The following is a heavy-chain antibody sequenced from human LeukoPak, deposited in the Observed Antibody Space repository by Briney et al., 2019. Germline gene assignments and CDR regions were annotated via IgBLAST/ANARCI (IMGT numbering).Heavy chain of an antibody. CDR3: ARDGGYCSSTSCYVFDC. Sequence: PGGSLRLSCAASGFTISSYWMSWVRQAPGKGLEWVANIKKDGSEKYYVDSVRGRFTISRDNDKHSLYLQMNSLRAEDRGVYYCARDGGYCSSTSCYVFDCWGQGTLVSVSS. CDR1: GFTISSYW. D-gene: IGHD2-2*01. V-gene: IGHV3-7*01. CDR2: IKKDGSEK. J-gene: IGHJ4*02.